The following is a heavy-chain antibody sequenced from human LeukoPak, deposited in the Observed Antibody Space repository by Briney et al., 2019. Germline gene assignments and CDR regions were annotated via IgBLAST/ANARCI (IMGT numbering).Heavy chain of an antibody. CDR1: GVSMSRYF. Sequence: SETLSLTCTISGVSMSRYFWTWIRQPAGKGLEWIARISTSGTTNYNPSLKSRVTMSLDTSKNQLSLRLTSVTTADTALYYCAGFLLVSVPHDTIDLWGQGTMVTVSS. J-gene: IGHJ3*01. V-gene: IGHV4-4*07. CDR2: ISTSGTT. CDR3: AGFLLVSVPHDTIDL. D-gene: IGHD2/OR15-2a*01.